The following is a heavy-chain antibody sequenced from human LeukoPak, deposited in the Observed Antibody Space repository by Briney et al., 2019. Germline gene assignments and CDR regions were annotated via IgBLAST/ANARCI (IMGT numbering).Heavy chain of an antibody. CDR3: AREILGLSGSWDY. J-gene: IGHJ4*02. D-gene: IGHD1-26*01. CDR2: IYSGGRT. Sequence: GSLRLSCAASGFTVSSNYMSWVRQAPGKGLEWVSVIYSGGRTYYADSVKGRFTNSRDNSKNTLYLQMNNLRAEDTAVYYCAREILGLSGSWDYWGQGTLVTVSS. CDR1: GFTVSSNY. V-gene: IGHV3-53*01.